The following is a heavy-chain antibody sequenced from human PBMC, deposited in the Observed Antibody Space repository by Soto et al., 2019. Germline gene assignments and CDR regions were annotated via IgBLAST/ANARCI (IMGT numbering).Heavy chain of an antibody. Sequence: EVQLVESGGGLVKPGGSLRLSCAASGFTFNTYSMNWVRQAPGKGLEWVSSISGSSSFIYFADSVKGRFTISRDNAKNSLYLQMNSLRAEDTAVYYCARSPGYSSGWYNDWGQGTLVTVSS. V-gene: IGHV3-21*01. CDR2: ISGSSSFI. D-gene: IGHD6-19*01. J-gene: IGHJ4*02. CDR3: ARSPGYSSGWYND. CDR1: GFTFNTYS.